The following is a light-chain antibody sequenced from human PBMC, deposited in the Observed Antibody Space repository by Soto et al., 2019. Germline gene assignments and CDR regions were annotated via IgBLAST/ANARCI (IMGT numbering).Light chain of an antibody. Sequence: EIVLTQSPGTLSLSPGERATLSCRASQSVCKYLAWYQQKPGQAPRLLIYGASTRATGIPDRFSGSGSGTDFTLTISRLEPEDFAVYYCQQYGGSPRTFGQGTKVDIK. CDR1: QSVCKY. V-gene: IGKV3-20*01. J-gene: IGKJ1*01. CDR2: GAS. CDR3: QQYGGSPRT.